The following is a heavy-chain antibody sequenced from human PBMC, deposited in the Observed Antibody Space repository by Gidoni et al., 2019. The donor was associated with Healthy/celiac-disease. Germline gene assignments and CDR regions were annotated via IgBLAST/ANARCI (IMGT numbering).Heavy chain of an antibody. CDR1: GFTFSNAW. CDR2: NKSKTDGGTT. D-gene: IGHD2-21*02. J-gene: IGHJ3*02. Sequence: EVQLVESGGGLVKPGGSLRLSCAASGFTFSNAWMSWVRQAPGKGLEWGGRNKSKTDGGTTDYAATVKGRFTISRDDSKNTLYLQMKSLKTEDTAVYYCTTGIVVVTGIGAFDIWGQGTMVTVSS. V-gene: IGHV3-15*01. CDR3: TTGIVVVTGIGAFDI.